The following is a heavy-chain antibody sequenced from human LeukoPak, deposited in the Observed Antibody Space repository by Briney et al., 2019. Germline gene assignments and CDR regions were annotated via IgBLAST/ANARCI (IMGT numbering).Heavy chain of an antibody. CDR1: GGSISTYY. V-gene: IGHV4-59*01. CDR3: ARENSNSWYLDY. Sequence: SETLSLTCTVSGGSISTYYWSWIRQPPGKGLEWIGYIYNSGSTNYNPSHKSRVAISVDTSKNQFSLKLSSVTAADTAVYYCARENSNSWYLDYWGQGTLVTVSS. CDR2: IYNSGST. D-gene: IGHD6-13*01. J-gene: IGHJ4*02.